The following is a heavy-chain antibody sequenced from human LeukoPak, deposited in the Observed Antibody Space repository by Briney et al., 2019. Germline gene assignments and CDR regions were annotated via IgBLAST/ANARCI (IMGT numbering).Heavy chain of an antibody. V-gene: IGHV3-23*01. CDR1: GFTFSSYA. J-gene: IGHJ3*02. CDR2: ISGSGGST. Sequence: GGSLRLSCAASGFTFSSYAMSWVRQAPGKGLEWVSAISGSGGSTYYADSVKGRFTISRDNSKNTLYLQMNSLRAEDTAVYYCAKDLRPWKIRYQTNTADAFDIWGQGTMVTVSS. CDR3: AKDLRPWKIRYQTNTADAFDI. D-gene: IGHD3-9*01.